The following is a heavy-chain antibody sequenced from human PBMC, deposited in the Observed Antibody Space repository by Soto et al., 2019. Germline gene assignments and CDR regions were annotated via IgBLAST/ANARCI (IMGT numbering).Heavy chain of an antibody. Sequence: QVQLVQSGAEVKKPGSSVKVSCKASGGTFSSYAISWVRQAPGQGLEWMGGIIPIFGTANYAQKFQGRVTSTADESTSTAYMELSSLRSEDTAVYYCARVVGVTVTPKYYFDYWGQGTLVTVSS. D-gene: IGHD1-26*01. J-gene: IGHJ4*02. V-gene: IGHV1-69*01. CDR2: IIPIFGTA. CDR3: ARVVGVTVTPKYYFDY. CDR1: GGTFSSYA.